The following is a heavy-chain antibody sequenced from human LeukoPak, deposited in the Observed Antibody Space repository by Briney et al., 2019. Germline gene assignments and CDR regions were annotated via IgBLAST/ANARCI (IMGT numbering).Heavy chain of an antibody. J-gene: IGHJ6*02. D-gene: IGHD2-2*01. V-gene: IGHV4-59*08. Sequence: SETLSLTCTVSGGSISSYYWSWIRQPPGKGLEWIGYIYYSGSTNYNPSLKSRVTISVDTSKNQFSLKLSSVTAADTAVYYCARGAYQLLRDYYYGMDVWGQGTTVTVSS. CDR3: ARGAYQLLRDYYYGMDV. CDR1: GGSISSYY. CDR2: IYYSGST.